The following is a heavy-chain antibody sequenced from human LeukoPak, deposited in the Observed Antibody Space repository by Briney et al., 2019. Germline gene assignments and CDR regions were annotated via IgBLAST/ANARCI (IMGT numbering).Heavy chain of an antibody. D-gene: IGHD5-18*01. CDR2: LYYSGRT. Sequence: SETLSLTCTVSGGSISSSSYYWGGIRQPPGKGREGMGSLYYSGRTYYNPSLKSRVTISVDTSKNQFFMKLSSVTAADTAVYYCARHRRAMVRRYFDYWGRGTLVTVSS. CDR3: ARHRRAMVRRYFDY. CDR1: GGSISSSSYY. J-gene: IGHJ4*02. V-gene: IGHV4-39*01.